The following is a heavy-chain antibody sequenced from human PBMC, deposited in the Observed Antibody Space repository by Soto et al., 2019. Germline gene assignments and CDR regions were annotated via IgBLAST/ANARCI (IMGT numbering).Heavy chain of an antibody. Sequence: SETMSLPWSLSGDSVNNYYMTSVRQPPGKGLEWIGYIYDSGSTSYNPSLKSRLTISVNTSKNQFSLKLRSVTAADTAVYYCARGTKYYYQGMDVWAEGTTVTVSS. J-gene: IGHJ6*04. V-gene: IGHV4-59*02. CDR3: ARGTKYYYQGMDV. CDR2: IYDSGST. CDR1: GDSVNNYY.